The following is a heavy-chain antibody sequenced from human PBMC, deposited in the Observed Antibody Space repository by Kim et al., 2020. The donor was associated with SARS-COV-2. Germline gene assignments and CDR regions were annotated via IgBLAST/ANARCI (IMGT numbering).Heavy chain of an antibody. Sequence: SETLSLTCAVYGGSFSGYYWSWIRQPPGKGLEWIGEINHSGSTNYNPSLKSRVTISVDTSKNQFSLKLSSVTAADTAVYYCARGSIAYDYVWGSYRYLSTRFDYWGQGTLVTVSS. V-gene: IGHV4-34*01. D-gene: IGHD3-16*02. CDR2: INHSGST. CDR3: ARGSIAYDYVWGSYRYLSTRFDY. CDR1: GGSFSGYY. J-gene: IGHJ4*02.